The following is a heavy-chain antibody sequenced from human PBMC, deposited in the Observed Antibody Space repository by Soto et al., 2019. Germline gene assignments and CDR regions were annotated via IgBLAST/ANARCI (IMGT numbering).Heavy chain of an antibody. Sequence: GGSLRLSCAASGFTFSSYAMSWVRRAPGKGLEWVSAISGSGGSTYYADSVKGRFTISRDNSKNTLYLQMNSLRAEDTAVYYCAKDGAVLRFLEWLFEGDYWGQGTLVTVSS. J-gene: IGHJ4*02. V-gene: IGHV3-23*01. D-gene: IGHD3-3*01. CDR1: GFTFSSYA. CDR3: AKDGAVLRFLEWLFEGDY. CDR2: ISGSGGST.